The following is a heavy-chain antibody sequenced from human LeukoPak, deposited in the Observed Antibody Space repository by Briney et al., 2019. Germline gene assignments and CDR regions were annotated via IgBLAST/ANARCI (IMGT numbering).Heavy chain of an antibody. J-gene: IGHJ5*02. CDR1: GYTFTSYD. V-gene: IGHV1-18*01. D-gene: IGHD6-19*01. Sequence: ASVKVSCKASGYTFTSYDINWVRQAPGQGLEWMGWISAYNGNTNYAQKLQGRVTMTTDTSTSTAYMELRSLRSDDTAVYYCARIGRIAVAGPWGNWFDPWGQGTLVTVSS. CDR2: ISAYNGNT. CDR3: ARIGRIAVAGPWGNWFDP.